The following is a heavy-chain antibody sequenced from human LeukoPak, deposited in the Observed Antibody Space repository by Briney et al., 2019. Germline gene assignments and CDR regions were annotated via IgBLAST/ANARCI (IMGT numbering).Heavy chain of an antibody. CDR1: GGSFSGYY. CDR2: INHSGST. CDR3: ARGRITMVRGVIIVYYFDY. J-gene: IGHJ4*02. D-gene: IGHD3-10*01. Sequence: SETLPLTCAVYGGSFSGYYWSWLRQPPGKGREWIGEINHSGSTNYNPSLKSRVTISVDTSKNQFSLKLSSVTAADTAVYYCARGRITMVRGVIIVYYFDYWGQGTLVTVSS. V-gene: IGHV4-34*01.